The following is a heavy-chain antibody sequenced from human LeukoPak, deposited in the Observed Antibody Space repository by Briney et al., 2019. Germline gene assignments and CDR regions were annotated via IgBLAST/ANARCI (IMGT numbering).Heavy chain of an antibody. V-gene: IGHV3-33*01. CDR3: ARAGVAGLDY. D-gene: IGHD6-13*01. CDR2: IWYDGSNK. J-gene: IGHJ4*02. CDR1: GFTFSSYG. Sequence: PGRALRLSCAASGFTFSSYGMHWVRQAPGKGLEWVAVIWYDGSNKYYADSVKGRFTISRDNSKNTLYLQMNSLRDEDTAVYYCARAGVAGLDYWGQGTLVTVSS.